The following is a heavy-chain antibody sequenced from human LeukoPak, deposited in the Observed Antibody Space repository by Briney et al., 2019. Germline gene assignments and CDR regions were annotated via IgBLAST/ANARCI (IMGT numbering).Heavy chain of an antibody. CDR2: INPNSGDT. V-gene: IGHV1-2*02. CDR1: GYTFTGYY. D-gene: IGHD6-19*01. J-gene: IGHJ4*01. Sequence: GASVKVSCKASGYTFTGYYIHWVRQAPGQGLEWMGWINPNSGDTRYAQKFQGRVSMTRDTSISTAYMDLSRLTSDDTAVYYCARDPHTSGWYGIGGYWGRGTLVTVSS. CDR3: ARDPHTSGWYGIGGY.